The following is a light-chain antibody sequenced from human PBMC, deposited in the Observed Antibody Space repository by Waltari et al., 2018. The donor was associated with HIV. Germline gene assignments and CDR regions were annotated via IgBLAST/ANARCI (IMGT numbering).Light chain of an antibody. V-gene: IGLV2-14*01. CDR1: SSDVGGYTY. Sequence: QSALTQPASVSGSPGQSITISCTGPSSDVGGYTYVSWYQQHPGKAPTPMIYEVSNRPSGVSNRFSGSKSGNTASLTISGLQAEDEADYYCSSYTSSISYVFGTGTKVTVL. CDR2: EVS. J-gene: IGLJ1*01. CDR3: SSYTSSISYV.